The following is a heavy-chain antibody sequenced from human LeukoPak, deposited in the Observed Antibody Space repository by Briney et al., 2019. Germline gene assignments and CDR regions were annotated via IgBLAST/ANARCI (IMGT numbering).Heavy chain of an antibody. CDR2: ISSNGGST. V-gene: IGHV3-64*01. J-gene: IGHJ6*03. CDR3: ASEILFIYSGYPPGYYMDV. CDR1: GFTFSSYA. D-gene: IGHD5-12*01. Sequence: PGGSLRLSCAASGFTFSSYAMHWVRQAPGKGLEYVSAISSNGGSTYYANSVKGRFTISRDNSKNTLYLQMGSLRAEDMAVYYCASEILFIYSGYPPGYYMDVWGRGTTVTVSS.